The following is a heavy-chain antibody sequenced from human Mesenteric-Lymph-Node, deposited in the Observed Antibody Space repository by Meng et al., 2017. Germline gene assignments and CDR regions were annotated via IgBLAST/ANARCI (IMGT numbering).Heavy chain of an antibody. CDR1: GFTVSNNY. J-gene: IGHJ4*02. V-gene: IGHV3-66*02. CDR2: VFAGGDI. CDR3: ADLEGPGPDY. Sequence: GESLKISSAASGFTVSNNYMNWVRQAPGKGLEGVAIVFAGGDIYYAESVRGRFTISRDHSMNTLDLEMNSLRVEDTAVYFCADLEGPGPDYWGRGTLVTVSS. D-gene: IGHD1-14*01.